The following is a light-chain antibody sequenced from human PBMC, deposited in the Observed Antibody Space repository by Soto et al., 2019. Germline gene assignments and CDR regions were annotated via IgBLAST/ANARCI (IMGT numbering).Light chain of an antibody. CDR2: GAS. CDR1: QSVSSN. V-gene: IGKV3-15*01. J-gene: IGKJ1*01. CDR3: QHYNNWPPWT. Sequence: ETVMTQSPATLSVSPGERATLSCRASQSVSSNLAWYQQKPGQAPRLLIYGASTRATGIPARFSGSGSGTEFTLTISSLQSEDFAVYYRQHYNNWPPWTFGQGTKVEIK.